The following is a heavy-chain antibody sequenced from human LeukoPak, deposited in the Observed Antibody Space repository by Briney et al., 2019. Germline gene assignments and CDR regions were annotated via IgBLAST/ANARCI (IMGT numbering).Heavy chain of an antibody. Sequence: PGESLRISCKGPGYSFTSYWISWVRQMPGKGLEWMGRIDPSDSYTNYSPSFQGHVTISADKSISTAYLQWSSLKASDTAMYYCARHVVDDYSGYWFDPWGQGTLVTVSS. CDR3: ARHVVDDYSGYWFDP. D-gene: IGHD5-12*01. CDR2: IDPSDSYT. J-gene: IGHJ5*02. V-gene: IGHV5-10-1*01. CDR1: GYSFTSYW.